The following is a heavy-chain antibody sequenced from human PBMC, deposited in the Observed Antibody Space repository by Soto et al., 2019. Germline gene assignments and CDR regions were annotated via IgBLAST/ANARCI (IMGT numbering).Heavy chain of an antibody. Sequence: ASVKVSCKASGYTFTSYGISWVRQDPGQGLEWMGWISAYNGNTNYAQKLQGRVTMTTDTSTSTAYMELRSLRSDDTAVYYCARVYSGYDEGVYYYYYMDVWGKGTTLTVS. CDR3: ARVYSGYDEGVYYYYYMDV. CDR1: GYTFTSYG. J-gene: IGHJ6*03. D-gene: IGHD5-12*01. CDR2: ISAYNGNT. V-gene: IGHV1-18*01.